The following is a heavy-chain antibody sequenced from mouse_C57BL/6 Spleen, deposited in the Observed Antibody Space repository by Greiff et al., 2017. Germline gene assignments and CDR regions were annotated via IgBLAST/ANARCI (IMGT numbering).Heavy chain of an antibody. CDR2: IHPNSGST. D-gene: IGHD1-1*01. Sequence: VHLQQPGAELVKPGASVKLSCKASGYTFTSYWMNWVKQRPGQGLAWIGMIHPNSGSTNSNEKLKSKATLTVDKSSSQAHMELGTRTSEDSAGDVCASTPGSNLRRYVDYWGQGTTLTVSS. J-gene: IGHJ2*01. CDR1: GYTFTSYW. CDR3: ASTPGSNLRRYVDY. V-gene: IGHV1-64*01.